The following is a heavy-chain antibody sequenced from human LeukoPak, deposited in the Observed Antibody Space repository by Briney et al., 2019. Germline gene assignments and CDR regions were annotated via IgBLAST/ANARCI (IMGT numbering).Heavy chain of an antibody. CDR1: GYTFTGYY. D-gene: IGHD3-22*01. CDR3: ARSFLGFYDSSGYDDAFDI. V-gene: IGHV1-2*02. J-gene: IGHJ3*02. Sequence: ASVKVSCKASGYTFTGYYMHWVRQAPGQGLEWMGWINPNSGGTNYAQEFQGRVTITRDTSASTAYMELSSLRSEDMAVYYCARSFLGFYDSSGYDDAFDIWGQGTMVTVSS. CDR2: INPNSGGT.